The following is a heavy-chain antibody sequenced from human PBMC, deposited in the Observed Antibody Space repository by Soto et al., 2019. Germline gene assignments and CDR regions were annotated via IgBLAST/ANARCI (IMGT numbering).Heavy chain of an antibody. CDR2: ISAYNGNT. Sequence: QVQLVQSGVEVKKPGASAKVSCKASGYTFTNYAIIWVRQAPGQGLEWMGWISAYNGNTNYAQKFQGRVTMTTDTSTTTAYMELRSLRSDDTAVFYCARIRDLRFFDWLYFDYWGQGTLVTVSS. CDR3: ARIRDLRFFDWLYFDY. D-gene: IGHD3-9*01. V-gene: IGHV1-18*01. CDR1: GYTFTNYA. J-gene: IGHJ4*02.